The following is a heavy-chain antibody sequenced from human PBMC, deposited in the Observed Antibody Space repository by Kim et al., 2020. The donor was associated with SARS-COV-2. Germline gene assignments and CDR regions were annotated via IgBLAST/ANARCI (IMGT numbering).Heavy chain of an antibody. D-gene: IGHD6-25*01. V-gene: IGHV3-9*01. Sequence: ADSVKGRFTSPRDNAKNALYLQMNSLRAEDTALYYCAKGSSGGYYYYMDVWGKGTTVTVSS. CDR3: AKGSSGGYYYYMDV. J-gene: IGHJ6*03.